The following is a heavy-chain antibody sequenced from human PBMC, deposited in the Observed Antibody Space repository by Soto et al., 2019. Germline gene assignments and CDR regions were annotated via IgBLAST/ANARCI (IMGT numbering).Heavy chain of an antibody. D-gene: IGHD3-22*01. J-gene: IGHJ6*02. CDR1: GGSISSSSYY. Sequence: SETLSLTCTVSGGSISSSSYYWGWIRQPPGKGLEWIGSIYYSGSTYYNPSLKSRVTISVDTSKNQFSLKLSSVTAADTAVYYCAGFGLFPHYYYAMDVWGQGTTVTVSS. V-gene: IGHV4-39*01. CDR3: AGFGLFPHYYYAMDV. CDR2: IYYSGST.